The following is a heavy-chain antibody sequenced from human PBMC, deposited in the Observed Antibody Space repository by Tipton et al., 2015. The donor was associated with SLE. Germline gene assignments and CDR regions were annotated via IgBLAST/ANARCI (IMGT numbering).Heavy chain of an antibody. CDR2: IYRGGNK. D-gene: IGHD4-17*01. J-gene: IGHJ6*02. Sequence: SLRLSCAASGFAYSSYAMSWVRQAPGKGLEWVSIIYRGGNKFYADSVKGRFTISRDHFKNTLYLQMDSLKAEDTALYYCVRERPDYDAGLSYYAMDVWGQGTTVTVTS. V-gene: IGHV3-66*01. CDR1: GFAYSSYA. CDR3: VRERPDYDAGLSYYAMDV.